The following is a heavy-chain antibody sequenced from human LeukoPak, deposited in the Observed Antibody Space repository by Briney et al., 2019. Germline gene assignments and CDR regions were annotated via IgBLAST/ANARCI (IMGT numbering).Heavy chain of an antibody. V-gene: IGHV3-53*05. Sequence: GGSLRLSCAASGFTVSSNYMSWVRQAPGKGLEWVSVIYSGGSTYYADSVKGRFTISRDNSKNTLYLQMNSLRAEDTAVYYCARKGRTGSAVAGTLDYWGQGTLLTVSS. CDR3: ARKGRTGSAVAGTLDY. D-gene: IGHD6-19*01. CDR1: GFTVSSNY. CDR2: IYSGGST. J-gene: IGHJ4*02.